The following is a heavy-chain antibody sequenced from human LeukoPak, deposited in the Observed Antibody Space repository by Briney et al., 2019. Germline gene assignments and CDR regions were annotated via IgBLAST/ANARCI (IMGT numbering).Heavy chain of an antibody. D-gene: IGHD3-22*01. CDR3: ARAGGYYYDSSGYL. CDR2: IYHSGST. J-gene: IGHJ4*02. Sequence: SETLSLTCTVSGGSISSGGYYWSWIRQPPGKGLEWIGYIYHSGSTYYNPSPKSRVTISVDRSKNQFSLKLSSVTAADTAVYYCARAGGYYYDSSGYLWGQGTLVTVSS. CDR1: GGSISSGGYY. V-gene: IGHV4-30-2*01.